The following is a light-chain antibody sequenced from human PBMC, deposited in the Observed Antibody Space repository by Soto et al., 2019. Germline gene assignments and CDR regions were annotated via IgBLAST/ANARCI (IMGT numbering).Light chain of an antibody. J-gene: IGKJ4*01. CDR1: QSTSSW. V-gene: IGKV1-5*01. Sequence: DIQMTQSPSTLSASVGDRVTITCRASQSTSSWLAWYQQKPGKAPKLLIYDASSLESGVPSRFSGSGSGTEFTLTISSLQPDDFATYYCQQYKSYSLTFGGGTKVDIK. CDR2: DAS. CDR3: QQYKSYSLT.